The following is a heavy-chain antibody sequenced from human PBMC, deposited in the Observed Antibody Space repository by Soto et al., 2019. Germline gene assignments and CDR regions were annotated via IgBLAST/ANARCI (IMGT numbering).Heavy chain of an antibody. CDR1: GFTVSSKY. V-gene: IGHV3-53*04. Sequence: EVQLVESGGGLVQPGGSLRLSCAASGFTVSSKYMSWVRQAPGKGLEWVSVIYSGGSTYYADSVKGRFTISRHNSKNTLYLQMNSLRAEDTAVYYCARERLYYDILTGYYPDGYYYYMDVWGKGTTVTVSS. J-gene: IGHJ6*03. CDR2: IYSGGST. D-gene: IGHD3-9*01. CDR3: ARERLYYDILTGYYPDGYYYYMDV.